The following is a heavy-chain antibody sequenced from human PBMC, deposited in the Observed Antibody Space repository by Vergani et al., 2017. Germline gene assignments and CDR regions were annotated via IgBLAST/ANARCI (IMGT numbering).Heavy chain of an antibody. CDR1: GFTFSSYG. CDR3: ARDPRNYYDSSGYY. Sequence: QVQLVESGGGVVQPGRSLRLSCAASGFTFSSYGMHWVRQAPGKGLEWVAVISYDGSNKYYADSVKGRFTISRDNSKNTLYLQMNSLRAEDTAVYYCARDPRNYYDSSGYYWGQGTLVTVSS. V-gene: IGHV3-30*03. D-gene: IGHD3-22*01. J-gene: IGHJ4*02. CDR2: ISYDGSNK.